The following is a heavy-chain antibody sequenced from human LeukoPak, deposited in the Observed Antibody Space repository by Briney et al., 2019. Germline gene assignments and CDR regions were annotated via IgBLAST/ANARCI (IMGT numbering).Heavy chain of an antibody. CDR1: GGSISSSNYY. D-gene: IGHD4-17*01. CDR3: ARRVTTRLPFRS. J-gene: IGHJ5*02. CDR2: IYYSGST. V-gene: IGHV4-39*07. Sequence: SETLSLTCAVSGGSISSSNYYCGWIRQPPGKGLEWIGNIYYSGSTYCNPSLKSRLTISVDTSTNQFSLKLSSVTAADTAVYYCARRVTTRLPFRSWGQGTLVTVSS.